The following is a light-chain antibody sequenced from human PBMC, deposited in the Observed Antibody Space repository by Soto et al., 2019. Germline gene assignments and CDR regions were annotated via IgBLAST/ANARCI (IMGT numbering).Light chain of an antibody. J-gene: IGLJ2*01. CDR3: SAYTNANTLT. V-gene: IGLV2-14*03. Sequence: QSALTRPASVSGSPGQSVTISCTGTSNDIGAYDYVSWYQQVPGKAPKLLIFDVNYRPSEISRRFSGSKSGNSASLTISALQPADEADYYCSAYTNANTLTFGGGTKLTVL. CDR1: SNDIGAYDY. CDR2: DVN.